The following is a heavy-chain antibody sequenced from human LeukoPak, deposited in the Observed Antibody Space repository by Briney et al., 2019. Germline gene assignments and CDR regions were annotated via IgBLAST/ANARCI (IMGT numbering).Heavy chain of an antibody. D-gene: IGHD6-19*01. V-gene: IGHV1-69*04. CDR1: GGTFSSYA. CDR2: IIPILGIA. Sequence: SVKVSCKASGGTFSSYAISWVRQAPGQGLEWMGRIIPILGIANYAQKFQGRVTITADKSTSTAYMELSSLRSEDTAVYYCAREIAVAGTYVDYWGQGTLVTVSS. J-gene: IGHJ4*02. CDR3: AREIAVAGTYVDY.